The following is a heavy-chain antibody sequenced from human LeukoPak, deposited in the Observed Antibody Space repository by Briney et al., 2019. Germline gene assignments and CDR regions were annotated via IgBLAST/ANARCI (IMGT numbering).Heavy chain of an antibody. CDR1: GFTFSSYW. CDR3: ARGGYSSGQYYFDY. CDR2: IKQDGSEK. V-gene: IGHV3-7*01. D-gene: IGHD6-19*01. J-gene: IGHJ4*02. Sequence: PGGSLRLSCAASGFTFSSYWMSWVRQAPGKGLEWVANIKQDGSEKYYVDSVKGRFTISRDNAKNSLYLQMNSLRAEDTAVYYCARGGYSSGQYYFDYWGQGTLVTVSS.